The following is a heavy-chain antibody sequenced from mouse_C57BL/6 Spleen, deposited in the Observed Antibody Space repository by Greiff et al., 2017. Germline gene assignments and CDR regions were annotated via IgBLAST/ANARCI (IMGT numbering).Heavy chain of an antibody. CDR2: ISDGGSYT. D-gene: IGHD4-1*01. CDR1: GFTFSSYA. J-gene: IGHJ3*01. Sequence: EVKVVESGGGLVKPGGSLKLSCAASGFTFSSYAMSWVRQTPEKRLKWVATISDGGSYTYYPDNVKGRFTISRDNAKNNLYLQMSHLKSEDTAMYYCARGGSGTGVFAYWGQGTLVTVSA. CDR3: ARGGSGTGVFAY. V-gene: IGHV5-4*03.